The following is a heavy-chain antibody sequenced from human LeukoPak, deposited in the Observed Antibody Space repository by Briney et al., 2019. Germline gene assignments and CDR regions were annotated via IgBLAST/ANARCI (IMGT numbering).Heavy chain of an antibody. CDR2: IYYSGGT. CDR3: ASFSAGLG. J-gene: IGHJ4*02. D-gene: IGHD3-16*01. V-gene: IGHV4-39*01. Sequence: SETLSLTCTVSGGSISSSSYYWGWIRQPPGKGLEWIGSIYYSGGTYYNPSLKSRVTISVDTSKNQFSLKLSSVTAADTAVYYCASFSAGLGWGQGTLVTVSS. CDR1: GGSISSSSYY.